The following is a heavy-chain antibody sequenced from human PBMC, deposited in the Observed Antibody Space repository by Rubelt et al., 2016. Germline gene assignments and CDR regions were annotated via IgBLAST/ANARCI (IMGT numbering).Heavy chain of an antibody. D-gene: IGHD2-15*01. CDR3: AKSSTPPKIVVVVAWYYYYGMDV. CDR2: INRDGSST. Sequence: GGSLRVSCAGSGFTFSSSWMNWVRQGPGTGLVWVSRINRDGSSTSYADSVKGRFTISRDNSKNTLYLQMNSLRAEDTAVYYCAKSSTPPKIVVVVAWYYYYGMDVWGQGTTVTVSS. V-gene: IGHV3-74*01. J-gene: IGHJ6*02. CDR1: GFTFSSSW.